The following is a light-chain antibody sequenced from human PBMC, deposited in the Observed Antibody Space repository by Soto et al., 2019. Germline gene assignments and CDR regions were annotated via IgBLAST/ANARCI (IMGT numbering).Light chain of an antibody. CDR1: QSVLYNSFNKNY. V-gene: IGKV4-1*01. CDR3: QQYYSPPPT. J-gene: IGKJ1*01. Sequence: DIVMTQSPDSLAVSLGERATINCKSSQSVLYNSFNKNYLAWYQQRPGQPPKLLIYWSSTRESGVPDRFSGSGSGTDFTLTISSLQAEDVGVYYCQQYYSPPPTFGQGTKV. CDR2: WSS.